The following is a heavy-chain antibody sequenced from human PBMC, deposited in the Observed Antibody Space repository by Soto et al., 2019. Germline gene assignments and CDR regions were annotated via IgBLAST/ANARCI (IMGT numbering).Heavy chain of an antibody. D-gene: IGHD3-16*01. J-gene: IGHJ4*02. CDR2: ITSSGSYT. CDR1: GLTFSDYY. V-gene: IGHV3-11*05. Sequence: QVQLVESGGGLVKPGGSLRLSCAASGLTFSDYYMSWIRQAPGKGLEWVSYITSSGSYTNYADSVKGRFTISRDNAKTALYLQRNSLRAEDTAVYYCARGYEFGDYWGQGTLVTVSS. CDR3: ARGYEFGDY.